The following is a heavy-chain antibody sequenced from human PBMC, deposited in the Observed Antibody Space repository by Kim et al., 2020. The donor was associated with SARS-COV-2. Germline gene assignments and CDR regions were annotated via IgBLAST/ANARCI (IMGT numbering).Heavy chain of an antibody. D-gene: IGHD3-10*01. CDR2: ISAYNGNT. CDR3: ARVSYYYGSGSSNWFDP. V-gene: IGHV1-18*04. J-gene: IGHJ5*02. Sequence: ASVKVSCKASGYTFTSYGISWVRQAPGQGLEWMGWISAYNGNTNYAQKLQGRVTMTTDTSTSTAYMELRSLRSDDTAVYYCARVSYYYGSGSSNWFDPWGQGTLVTVSS. CDR1: GYTFTSYG.